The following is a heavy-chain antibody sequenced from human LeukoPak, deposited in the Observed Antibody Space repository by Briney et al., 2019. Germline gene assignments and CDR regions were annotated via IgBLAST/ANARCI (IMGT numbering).Heavy chain of an antibody. CDR3: AKGPTDSCWEKLRD. Sequence: RPGGSLRLSCAASGSTLSDQYIDWVRQAPGKGLEWVSVIGESDGRTYYADSVKGRFTISRDESKNTLYLQMNSLRAEDTAVYYCAKGPTDSCWEKLRDWGQGTLVTVSS. CDR1: GSTLSDQY. V-gene: IGHV3-23*01. J-gene: IGHJ4*02. D-gene: IGHD1-26*01. CDR2: IGESDGRT.